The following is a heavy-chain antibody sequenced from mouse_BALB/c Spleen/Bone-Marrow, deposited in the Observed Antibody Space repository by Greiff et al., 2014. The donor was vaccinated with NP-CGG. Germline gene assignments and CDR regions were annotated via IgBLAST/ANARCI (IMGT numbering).Heavy chain of an antibody. CDR2: IDPSDSET. CDR1: GYSFTSYW. D-gene: IGHD2-1*01. J-gene: IGHJ3*01. CDR3: ASPSDGNPFAY. V-gene: IGHV1S126*01. Sequence: QVQLQQSGPQLVRPGASVKISCKASGYSFTSYWMHWVKQRPGQGTEWIGMIDPSDSETRLNQKFKDKATLTVDKSSSTAYMQLSSPTSEDSAVYYCASPSDGNPFAYWGQGTLVTVSA.